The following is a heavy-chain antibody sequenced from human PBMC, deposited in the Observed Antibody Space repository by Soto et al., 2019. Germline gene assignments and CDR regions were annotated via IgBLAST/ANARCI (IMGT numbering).Heavy chain of an antibody. CDR3: AHRVLRTVFGLVTTTAIYFDF. J-gene: IGHJ4*02. D-gene: IGHD3-3*01. Sequence: QITLNESGPTQVKPRQTLTLTCTFSGFSLTTSGVGVGWIRQSPGKAPEWLALIYWDDDKRYSPSLKSRLTITNDTSKNQVVLTSAGLDPADTATYYCAHRVLRTVFGLVTTTAIYFDFWGQGTPVAVSS. V-gene: IGHV2-5*02. CDR1: GFSLTTSGVG. CDR2: IYWDDDK.